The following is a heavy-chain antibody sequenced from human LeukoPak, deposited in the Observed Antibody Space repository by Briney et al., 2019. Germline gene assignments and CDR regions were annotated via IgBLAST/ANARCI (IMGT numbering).Heavy chain of an antibody. CDR1: GGSISSSSYY. CDR2: IYYSGST. Sequence: SETLSLTCTVSGGSISSSSYYWGWIRQPPGKGLEWIGSIYYSGSTYYNPSLKSRVTISVDTSKNQFSLKLSSATAAGTAVYYCASGLYYMDVWGKGTTVTVSS. CDR3: ASGLYYMDV. J-gene: IGHJ6*03. V-gene: IGHV4-39*01.